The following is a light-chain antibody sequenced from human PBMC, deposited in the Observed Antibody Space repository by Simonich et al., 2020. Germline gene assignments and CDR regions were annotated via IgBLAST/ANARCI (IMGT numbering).Light chain of an antibody. V-gene: IGKV3-15*01. CDR3: QQYNNWPPWT. CDR2: GAS. J-gene: IGKJ1*01. Sequence: EIVMTQSPATLSVSPGERATLSCRASQSVSSNLAWYQQKPGQAPRLIIYGASTRATGTPSRFSDRGSGTEFTLTISSLQSEDFAVYYCQQYNNWPPWTFGQGTKVEIK. CDR1: QSVSSN.